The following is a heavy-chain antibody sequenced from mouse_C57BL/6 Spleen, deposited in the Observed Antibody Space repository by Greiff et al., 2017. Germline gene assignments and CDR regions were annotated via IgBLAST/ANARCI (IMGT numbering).Heavy chain of an antibody. Sequence: QVQLQQSGAELVRPGASVKLSCKASGYTFTDYYINWVKQRPGQGLEWIARIYPGSGNTYYNEKFKGKATLTAEKSSSTAYMQLSSLTSEDSAVYFCARGGVYYDCAYAMDYWGQGTSVTVSS. CDR1: GYTFTDYY. CDR2: IYPGSGNT. CDR3: ARGGVYYDCAYAMDY. D-gene: IGHD2-4*01. J-gene: IGHJ4*01. V-gene: IGHV1-76*01.